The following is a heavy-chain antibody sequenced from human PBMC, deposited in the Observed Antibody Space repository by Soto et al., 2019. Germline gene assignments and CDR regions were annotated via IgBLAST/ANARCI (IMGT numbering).Heavy chain of an antibody. D-gene: IGHD6-13*01. J-gene: IGHJ6*02. V-gene: IGHV3-15*07. CDR1: GFPFSDAW. Sequence: GSLRLSCAASGFPFSDAWINWVRQAPGKGLEWVGRIKSKIHGGTTDFAAPVRGRFAISRDDSKNMVFMQMNSLKTEDTAVYYCTTDPLHYSSSWYVSFWGQGTTVTVSS. CDR3: TTDPLHYSSSWYVSF. CDR2: IKSKIHGGTT.